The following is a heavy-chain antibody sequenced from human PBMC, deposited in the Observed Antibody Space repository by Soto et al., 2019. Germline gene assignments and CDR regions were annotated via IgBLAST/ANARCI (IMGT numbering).Heavy chain of an antibody. CDR3: ARFMSGYADY. J-gene: IGHJ4*02. D-gene: IGHD5-12*01. CDR1: GGSISSYY. V-gene: IGHV4-59*01. CDR2: IYYSGST. Sequence: SETLSLTCTVSGGSISSYYWSWIRQPPGKGLEWIGYIYYSGSTNYNPSLKGRVTISVDTSKNQFSLKLSSVTAADTAVYYCARFMSGYADYWGQGTLVTVSS.